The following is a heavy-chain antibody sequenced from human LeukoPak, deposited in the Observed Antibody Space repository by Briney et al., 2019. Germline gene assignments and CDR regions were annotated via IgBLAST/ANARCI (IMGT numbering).Heavy chain of an antibody. CDR1: GGSFSGYY. V-gene: IGHV4-34*01. J-gene: IGHJ4*02. CDR2: INHSGST. D-gene: IGHD3-22*01. CDR3: ARGPLLSSGYYYGYY. Sequence: PSETLSLTCAVYGGSFSGYYWSRIRQPPGKGLEWIGEINHSGSTNYNPSLKSRVTISVDTSKNQFSLKLSSVTAADTAVYYCARGPLLSSGYYYGYYWGQGTLVTVSS.